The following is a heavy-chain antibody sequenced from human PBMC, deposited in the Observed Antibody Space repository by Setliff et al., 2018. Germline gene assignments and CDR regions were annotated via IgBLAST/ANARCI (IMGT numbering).Heavy chain of an antibody. J-gene: IGHJ4*02. V-gene: IGHV1-24*01. CDR1: GYTFISYG. CDR3: ARVEAITIAAAGTTIFDY. CDR2: FDPEDGET. Sequence: ASVKVSCKASGYTFISYGISWVRQAPGKGLEWMGGFDPEDGETIYAQKFQGRVTMTEDTSTDTAYMELSSLRSEDTAVYYCARVEAITIAAAGTTIFDYWGQGTLVTVSS. D-gene: IGHD6-13*01.